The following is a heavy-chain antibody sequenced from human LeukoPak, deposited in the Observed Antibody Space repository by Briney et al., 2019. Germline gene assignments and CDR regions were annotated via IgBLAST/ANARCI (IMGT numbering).Heavy chain of an antibody. CDR3: APKLYYFDH. CDR1: GFTFSDYY. CDR2: ISSSGSTK. V-gene: IGHV3-11*01. Sequence: GGSLRLSCAASGFTFSDYYMGWIRQAPGKGLEWVSYISSSGSTKHYADSVKGRFTISRDNAKNSLYLQMNSLRAEDTAVYYCAPKLYYFDHWGQGTLVTVSS. D-gene: IGHD3-10*01. J-gene: IGHJ4*02.